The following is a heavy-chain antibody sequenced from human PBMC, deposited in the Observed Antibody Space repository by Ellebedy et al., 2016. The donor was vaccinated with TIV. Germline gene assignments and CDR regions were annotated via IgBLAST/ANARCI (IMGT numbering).Heavy chain of an antibody. CDR1: GGSISSFY. V-gene: IGHV4-59*01. CDR3: ARMTYSSRWYEGWFDP. Sequence: MPSETLSLTCTVSGGSISSFYWSWIRQPPGKGLGWIGYIYYSRSTNYNPSPKSPVTISVDTSKRQFSLKLSSVTAANTAVYYCARMTYSSRWYEGWFDPWGQGTLVTVSS. D-gene: IGHD6-13*01. CDR2: IYYSRST. J-gene: IGHJ5*02.